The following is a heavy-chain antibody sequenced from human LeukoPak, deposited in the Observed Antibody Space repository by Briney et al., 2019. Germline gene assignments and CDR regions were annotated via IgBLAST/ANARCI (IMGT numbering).Heavy chain of an antibody. D-gene: IGHD6-19*01. CDR1: GYSFTSYW. J-gene: IGHJ4*02. CDR2: IYPGDSDT. CDR3: ARHAGYSSGWYREADY. V-gene: IGHV5-51*01. Sequence: GESLKISCKGSGYSFTSYWIGWVRQMPGKGLEWMGIIYPGDSDTRYSPSFKGQVTISADKSISTAYLQWTSLKGSDTGMYYCARHAGYSSGWYREADYWGLGTLVTVSS.